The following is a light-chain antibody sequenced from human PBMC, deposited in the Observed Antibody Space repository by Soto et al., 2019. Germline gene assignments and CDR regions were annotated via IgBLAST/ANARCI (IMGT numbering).Light chain of an antibody. V-gene: IGLV2-8*01. J-gene: IGLJ2*01. CDR1: SSDVGGYNY. CDR2: EVS. CDR3: SSYGGSNTVV. Sequence: QSALTQPPSASGSPGQPVTISCTGSSSDVGGYNYVSWYQQHPGNAPKLMIYEVSKRPSGVPDRLSGSKSGNTASLTVSRLQAEDEADYYCSSYGGSNTVVFGGGTKLTVL.